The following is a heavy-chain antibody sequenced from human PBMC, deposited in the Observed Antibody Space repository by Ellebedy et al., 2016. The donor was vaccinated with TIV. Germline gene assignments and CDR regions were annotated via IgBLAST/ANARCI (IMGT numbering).Heavy chain of an antibody. V-gene: IGHV4-34*01. CDR2: IYHSGST. J-gene: IGHJ6*02. CDR1: GGSFSGYY. CDR3: ARHGLLWFGELLSPYGMDV. D-gene: IGHD3-10*01. Sequence: SETLSLXCAVYGGSFSGYYWSWVRQPPGKGLEWIGEIYHSGSTNYNPSLKSRVTISVDKSKNQFSLKLSSVTAANTAVYYCARHGLLWFGELLSPYGMDVWGQGTTVTVSS.